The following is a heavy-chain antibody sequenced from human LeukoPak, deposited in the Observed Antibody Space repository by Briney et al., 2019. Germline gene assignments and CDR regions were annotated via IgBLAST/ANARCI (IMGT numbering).Heavy chain of an antibody. CDR1: GFTFSSYG. V-gene: IGHV3-23*01. CDR3: AKGLRWEPLVY. CDR2: ISGSGGST. J-gene: IGHJ4*02. Sequence: GGTLRLSCAASGFTFSSYGMSWVRQAPGKGLEWVSAISGSGGSTYHADSVKGRFTISRDNSKNTLYLQMNSLRAEDTAVYYCAKGLRWEPLVYWGQGTLVTVSS. D-gene: IGHD1-26*01.